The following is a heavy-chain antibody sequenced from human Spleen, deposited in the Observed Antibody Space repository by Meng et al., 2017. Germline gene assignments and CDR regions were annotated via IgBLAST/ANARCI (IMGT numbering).Heavy chain of an antibody. CDR1: GYTFANYP. CDR3: AREMPMTCYFDQ. CDR2: FNPNGDVT. V-gene: IGHV1-46*01. Sequence: QVQFVQSGAEVKKPGASVKGSCKASGYTFANYPVHWVRQAPGQRLEWMGLFNPNGDVTTYSPRFQGRITLTGDTSTSTLYMELSSLTSDDTAVYYCAREMPMTCYFDQWGQGTLVTVSS. D-gene: IGHD3-22*01. J-gene: IGHJ4*03.